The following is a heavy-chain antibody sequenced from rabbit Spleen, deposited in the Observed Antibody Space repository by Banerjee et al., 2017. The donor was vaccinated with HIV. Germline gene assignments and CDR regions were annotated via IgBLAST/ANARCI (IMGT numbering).Heavy chain of an antibody. D-gene: IGHD3-1*01. CDR3: AGGDWRRAWTNL. Sequence: QSLEESGGDLVKPGASLTLTCTASGFSFSVKYYMCWVRQAPGKGLEWIGCIDAGSSGSTYYASWAKGRFTGSKTSSTTVTLQMTSLTVADTATYFCAGGDWRRAWTNLWGPGTLVTVS. V-gene: IGHV1S40*01. CDR1: GFSFSVKYY. J-gene: IGHJ4*01. CDR2: IDAGSSGST.